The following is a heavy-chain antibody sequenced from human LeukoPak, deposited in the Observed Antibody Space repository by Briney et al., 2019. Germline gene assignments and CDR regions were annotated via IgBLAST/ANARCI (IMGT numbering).Heavy chain of an antibody. D-gene: IGHD3-10*01. J-gene: IGHJ6*03. CDR3: AKDGVWIGEKKANMDV. CDR1: EVTVTSNY. CDR2: IYPGGDI. V-gene: IGHV3-53*01. Sequence: QPGGSLRLSCAASEVTVTSNYMSWVRQAPGKGLQWVSVIYPGGDIYYADSVKGRFIISRDNSKNTLSLQMNSLRAEDTAVYYCAKDGVWIGEKKANMDVWGKGTTV.